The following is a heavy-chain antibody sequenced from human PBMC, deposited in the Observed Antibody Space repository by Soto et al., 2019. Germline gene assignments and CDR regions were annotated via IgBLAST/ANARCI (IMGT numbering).Heavy chain of an antibody. CDR2: IIPIFGTA. D-gene: IGHD1-20*01. CDR3: ARDRITGTLGCPLDP. V-gene: IGHV1-69*12. J-gene: IGHJ5*02. CDR1: GGTFSSYA. Sequence: QVQLVQSGAEVKKPGSSVKVSCKASGGTFSSYAISWVRQAPGQGLEWMGGIIPIFGTANYAQKFQGRVTITADESTSTADMELSSVRSEDTAVYYCARDRITGTLGCPLDPWGQGTLVTVSS.